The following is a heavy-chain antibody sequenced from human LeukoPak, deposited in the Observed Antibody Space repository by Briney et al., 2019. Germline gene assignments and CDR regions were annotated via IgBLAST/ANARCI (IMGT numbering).Heavy chain of an antibody. J-gene: IGHJ4*02. CDR3: AREESGGYFDY. Sequence: GASVKVSCKASGYTFTSYYMHWVRQAPGQGLEWMGLINPSGTNTNYAQKFRGRVTMTRDTSTSTVYMDLSSLRSEDMAMYFCAREESGGYFDYWGQGTLVTVSS. CDR2: INPSGTNT. V-gene: IGHV1-46*01. D-gene: IGHD2-8*02. CDR1: GYTFTSYY.